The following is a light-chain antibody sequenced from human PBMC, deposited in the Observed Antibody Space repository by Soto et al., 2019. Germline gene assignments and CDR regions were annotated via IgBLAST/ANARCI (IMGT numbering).Light chain of an antibody. CDR3: QAWDSSTPYV. J-gene: IGLJ1*01. CDR1: NLGDKY. CDR2: EDT. Sequence: SYELTQPPSVSVSPGQTATIACSGENLGDKYVSWYQQRPGQSPVLVIYEDTERPSGIPERFSGSNSGNKAPLTISGTQAMDEADYYWQAWDSSTPYVLGIGTKLTVL. V-gene: IGLV3-1*01.